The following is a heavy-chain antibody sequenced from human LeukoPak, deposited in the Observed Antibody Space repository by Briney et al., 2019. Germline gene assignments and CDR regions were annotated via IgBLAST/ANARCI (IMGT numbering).Heavy chain of an antibody. CDR3: ARVPRRGERFDP. V-gene: IGHV1-24*01. CDR1: GYTLTELS. CDR2: FDPEDGET. D-gene: IGHD3-10*01. J-gene: IGHJ5*02. Sequence: ASVKVSCKVSGYTLTELSMHWVRQAPGKGLECMGGFDPEDGETIYAQKFQGRVTMTEDTSTDTAYMELSSLRSEDTAVYYCARVPRRGERFDPWGQGTLVTVSS.